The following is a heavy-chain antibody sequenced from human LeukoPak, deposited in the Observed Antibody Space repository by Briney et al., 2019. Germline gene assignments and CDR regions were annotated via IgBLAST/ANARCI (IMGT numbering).Heavy chain of an antibody. CDR3: AAYIVGVPH. CDR2: LDLGGNT. CDR1: GFTVTTHY. V-gene: IGHV3-53*01. J-gene: IGHJ4*02. D-gene: IGHD3-22*01. Sequence: GGSLRLSCAGSGFTVTTHYMSWVRQAPGKGLEWVSTLDLGGNTYYTGSVKGRFTVSRDRSKNTLDLHMQSLRDEDTAVYYCAAYIVGVPHWGQGALVTVSS.